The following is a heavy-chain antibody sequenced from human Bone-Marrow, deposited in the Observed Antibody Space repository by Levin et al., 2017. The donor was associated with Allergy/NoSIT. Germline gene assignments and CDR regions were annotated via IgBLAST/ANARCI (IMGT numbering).Heavy chain of an antibody. Sequence: SCAASGFTFSDHYMDWVRQAPGKGLEWVGRIRKKSNRYTTEYAASVKGRFTISRDDSKNSLYLQMNSLKTEDTAVYHCTRGQGYCSGGVCSDAFDNWGQGTMVTVSS. V-gene: IGHV3-72*01. J-gene: IGHJ3*02. CDR3: TRGQGYCSGGVCSDAFDN. D-gene: IGHD2-15*01. CDR2: IRKKSNRYTT. CDR1: GFTFSDHY.